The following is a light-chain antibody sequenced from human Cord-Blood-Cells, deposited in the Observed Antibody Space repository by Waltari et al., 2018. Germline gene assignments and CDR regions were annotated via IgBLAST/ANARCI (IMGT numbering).Light chain of an antibody. CDR1: SSNIGSNY. CDR3: AAWDDSLSGWV. CDR2: RNN. V-gene: IGLV1-47*01. J-gene: IGLJ3*02. Sequence: QSVLTQPPSASGTPGHRVTISCSGSSSNIGSNYVYWYQQLPGTAPKLLIYRNNPRTSAVTDRLPGAKSATSASLAISGLRSEGEADYYCAAWDDSLSGWVFGGGTKLTVL.